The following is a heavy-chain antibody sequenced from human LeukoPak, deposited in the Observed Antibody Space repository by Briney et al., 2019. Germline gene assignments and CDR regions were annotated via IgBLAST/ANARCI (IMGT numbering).Heavy chain of an antibody. CDR3: AKLAAAGFPYYFDY. Sequence: ISFSGGSTYDADSVKGRFTISRDNSKNTLYLQMNSLRAEDTAVYYCAKLAAAGFPYYFDYWGQGTLVTVSS. J-gene: IGHJ4*02. V-gene: IGHV3-23*01. CDR2: ISFSGGST. D-gene: IGHD6-13*01.